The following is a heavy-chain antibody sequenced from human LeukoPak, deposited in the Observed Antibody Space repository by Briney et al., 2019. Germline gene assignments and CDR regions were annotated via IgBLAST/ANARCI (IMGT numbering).Heavy chain of an antibody. CDR3: ASRRGFDY. Sequence: PGGSLRLSCAASGFTFSSYPMHWVRQAPGKGLEWVAVISYDGSNKYYADSVKGRFTISRDNSKNTLYLQMNSLRAEDTAVYYCASRRGFDYWGQGTLVTVSS. V-gene: IGHV3-30*04. CDR1: GFTFSSYP. J-gene: IGHJ4*02. D-gene: IGHD3-16*01. CDR2: ISYDGSNK.